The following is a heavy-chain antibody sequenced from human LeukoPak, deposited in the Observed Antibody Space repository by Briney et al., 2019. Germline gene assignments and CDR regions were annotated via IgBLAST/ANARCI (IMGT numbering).Heavy chain of an antibody. V-gene: IGHV4-34*01. CDR1: GGSFSGYY. Sequence: SETLSLTCAVYGGSFSGYYWSWIRQPPGKGLEWIGEINHSGSTNYNPSLKSRVTISVDTSKNQFSLKLSSVTAADTAVYYCARGGLYYDSSGYENWFDPWGQGTLVTVSA. J-gene: IGHJ5*02. CDR2: INHSGST. D-gene: IGHD3-22*01. CDR3: ARGGLYYDSSGYENWFDP.